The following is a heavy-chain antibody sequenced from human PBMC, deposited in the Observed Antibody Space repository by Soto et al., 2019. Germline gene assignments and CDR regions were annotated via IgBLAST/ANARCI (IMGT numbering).Heavy chain of an antibody. CDR1: GFTFSSYS. CDR3: ARELRYFDWLPNAFDY. CDR2: ISSSSSYI. V-gene: IGHV3-21*01. J-gene: IGHJ4*02. Sequence: PGGSLRLSCAASGFTFSSYSMNWVRQAPGKGLEWVSSISSSSSYIYYADSVKGRFTISRDNAKNSLYLQMNSLRAEDTAVYYCARELRYFDWLPNAFDYWAQGTLVTVSS. D-gene: IGHD3-9*01.